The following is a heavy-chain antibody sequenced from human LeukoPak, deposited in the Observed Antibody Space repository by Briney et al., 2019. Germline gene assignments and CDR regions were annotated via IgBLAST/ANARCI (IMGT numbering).Heavy chain of an antibody. CDR3: ARYHDWADY. Sequence: GGSLRLSCAASGFTFSSYGMHWVRQAPGKGLEWVAVISYDGSNKYYADSVKGRFTISRDNSKNTLCLQMNSLRAEDTAVYYWARYHDWADYGGRETLVTVSS. D-gene: IGHD3-16*01. CDR1: GFTFSSYG. J-gene: IGHJ4*02. V-gene: IGHV3-30*03. CDR2: ISYDGSNK.